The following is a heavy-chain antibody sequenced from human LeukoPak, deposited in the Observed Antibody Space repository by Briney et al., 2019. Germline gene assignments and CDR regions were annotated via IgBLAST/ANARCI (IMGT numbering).Heavy chain of an antibody. CDR3: ARAVSDSGYWYFDL. D-gene: IGHD1-14*01. J-gene: IGHJ2*01. Sequence: SETLSLTCTVSGGSVSSDSYYWRWIRQPPEKGLEWIAYMYHRGSTNYNPSLRSRVTMSVDTSKNQFSLKLSSVTAADTAVYYCARAVSDSGYWYFDLWGRGTLVTVSS. CDR2: MYHRGST. V-gene: IGHV4-61*01. CDR1: GGSVSSDSYY.